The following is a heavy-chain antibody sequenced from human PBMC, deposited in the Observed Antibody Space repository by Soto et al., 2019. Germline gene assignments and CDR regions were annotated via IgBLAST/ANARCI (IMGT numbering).Heavy chain of an antibody. Sequence: QVQLVESGGGVVQPGRSLRLSCAASGFTFSSYGIHWVRQAPGNGLEWVAVISYDGSNKYYAASVKGRFTISRDNSKNTLYLQMNSLSAEYTAVYYCAKDRRVVVVDAALGYWGQGTLVTVSS. D-gene: IGHD2-15*01. CDR2: ISYDGSNK. V-gene: IGHV3-30*18. CDR1: GFTFSSYG. CDR3: AKDRRVVVVDAALGY. J-gene: IGHJ4*02.